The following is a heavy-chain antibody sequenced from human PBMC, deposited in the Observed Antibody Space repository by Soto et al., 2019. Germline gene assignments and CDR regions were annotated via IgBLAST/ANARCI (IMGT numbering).Heavy chain of an antibody. V-gene: IGHV3-11*01. CDR3: ARDHAGTTVLHWFDP. D-gene: IGHD1-7*01. CDR2: ISSSGSTI. Sequence: GGSLRLSCAASGFTFSDYYMSWIRQAPGKGLEWVSYISSSGSTIYYADSVKGRFTISRDNAKNSLYLQMNSLRAEDTAVYYCARDHAGTTVLHWFDPWGQGTLVTVSS. J-gene: IGHJ5*02. CDR1: GFTFSDYY.